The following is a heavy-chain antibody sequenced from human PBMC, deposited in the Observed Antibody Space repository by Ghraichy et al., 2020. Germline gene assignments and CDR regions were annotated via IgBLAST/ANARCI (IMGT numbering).Heavy chain of an antibody. CDR3: ATDTIDDFWRGYYGFDP. CDR2: FDPEDGET. Sequence: ASVKVSCKVSGYTLTELSMHWVRQAPGKGLEWMGGFDPEDGETIYAQKFQGRVTMTEDTSTDTAYMELSSLRSEDTAVYYCATDTIDDFWRGYYGFDPWGQGTLVTVSS. V-gene: IGHV1-24*01. CDR1: GYTLTELS. J-gene: IGHJ5*02. D-gene: IGHD3-3*01.